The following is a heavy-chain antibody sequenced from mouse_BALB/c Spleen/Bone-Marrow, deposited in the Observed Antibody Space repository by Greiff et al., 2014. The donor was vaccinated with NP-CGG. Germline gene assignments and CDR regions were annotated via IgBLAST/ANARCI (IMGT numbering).Heavy chain of an antibody. Sequence: VQLQQPGAELVKPGASVKLSCTPSGFNIKDTHMHWVKQRPEQGLEWIGRIDPANGNTKYDPNFQGKATITADTSSNTAYLQLISLTSEDTAVYYCARDYANTAWFASWGQGTLVTVS. J-gene: IGHJ3*01. CDR1: GFNIKDTH. D-gene: IGHD1-1*01. CDR3: ARDYANTAWFAS. CDR2: IDPANGNT. V-gene: IGHV14-3*02.